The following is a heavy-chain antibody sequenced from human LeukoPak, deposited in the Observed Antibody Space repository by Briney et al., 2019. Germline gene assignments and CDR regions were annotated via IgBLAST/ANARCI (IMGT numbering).Heavy chain of an antibody. CDR3: ARDHPNYGADY. D-gene: IGHD4-17*01. V-gene: IGHV4-34*01. CDR2: INHSGST. Sequence: SETLSLTCAVYGGSFSGYYWSWIRQPPGKGLEWIGEINHSGSTNYNPSLTSRVTISVDTSKNQFSLKLSSVTAADTAVYYCARDHPNYGADYWGQGTLVTVSS. CDR1: GGSFSGYY. J-gene: IGHJ4*02.